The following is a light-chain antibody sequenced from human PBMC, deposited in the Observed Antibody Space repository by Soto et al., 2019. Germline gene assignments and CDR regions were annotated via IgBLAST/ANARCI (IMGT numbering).Light chain of an antibody. CDR1: QTVSRNN. CDR3: QQYNNWPT. J-gene: IGKJ1*01. CDR2: GAS. V-gene: IGKV3-15*01. Sequence: VMTQSPVTLSVSPGERATLSCRASQTVSRNNLVWYQQRPGQPPRLLIYGASTRATGIPARFSGSGSGTEFTLTISSLQSEDFAVYYCQQYNNWPTFGQGTKVDIK.